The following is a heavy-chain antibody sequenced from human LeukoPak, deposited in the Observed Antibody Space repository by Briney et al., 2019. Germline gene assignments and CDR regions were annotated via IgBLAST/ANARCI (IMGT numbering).Heavy chain of an antibody. Sequence: PSETLSLTCAVYGGSFSGYYWSWIRQPPGKGLEWIGEINHSGSTNYNPSLKSRVTISVDTSKNQFSLKLSSVTAADTAVYYCARGRSGWNFGYWGQGTLVTVSS. CDR2: INHSGST. V-gene: IGHV4-34*01. CDR1: GGSFSGYY. J-gene: IGHJ4*02. D-gene: IGHD6-19*01. CDR3: ARGRSGWNFGY.